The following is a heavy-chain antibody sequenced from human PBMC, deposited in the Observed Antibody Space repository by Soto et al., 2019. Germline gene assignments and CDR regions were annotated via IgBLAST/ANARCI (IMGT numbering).Heavy chain of an antibody. CDR3: AKSTPDYYYYGMDV. CDR2: ISGSGGST. J-gene: IGHJ6*02. CDR1: GFTFSSYA. Sequence: GGSLRLSCAASGFTFSSYAMSWVRQAPGKGLEWVPAISGSGGSTYYADSVKGRFTISRDNSKNTLYLQMNSLRAEDTAVYYCAKSTPDYYYYGMDVWGQGTTVTVSS. V-gene: IGHV3-23*01.